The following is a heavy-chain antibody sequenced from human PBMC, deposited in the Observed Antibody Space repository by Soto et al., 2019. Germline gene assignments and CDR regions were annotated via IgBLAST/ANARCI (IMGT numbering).Heavy chain of an antibody. CDR2: IGTAGDT. Sequence: GGSLRLSCAASGFTFSSYDMHWVRQATGKGLEWVSAIGTAGDTYYPGSVKGRFTISRENAKNSLYLQMNSLRAGDTAVYYCARGASSIFYDFWSGLMDVWGQGTTVTVSS. CDR3: ARGASSIFYDFWSGLMDV. D-gene: IGHD3-3*01. J-gene: IGHJ6*02. V-gene: IGHV3-13*01. CDR1: GFTFSSYD.